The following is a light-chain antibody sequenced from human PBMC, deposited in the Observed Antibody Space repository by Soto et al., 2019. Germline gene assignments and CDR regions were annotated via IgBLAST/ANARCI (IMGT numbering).Light chain of an antibody. CDR1: QDIYKY. Sequence: DIQMTQSPSSLSAAVGDRVTFTCQASQDIYKYLNWYQQKPGKAPKLLIYDASNLERGGPSRFRRSGSGTDVSRTFYSLQPEDTAPYYCQQYDQPPYTFGQGTKLEIK. J-gene: IGKJ2*01. V-gene: IGKV1-33*01. CDR3: QQYDQPPYT. CDR2: DAS.